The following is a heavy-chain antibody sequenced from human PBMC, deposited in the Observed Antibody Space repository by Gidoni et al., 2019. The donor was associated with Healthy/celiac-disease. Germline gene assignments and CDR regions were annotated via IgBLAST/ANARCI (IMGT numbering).Heavy chain of an antibody. CDR3: ARVNYGSGSYYLDY. D-gene: IGHD3-10*01. CDR2: ISSSSSYT. Sequence: QVQLVESGGGLVKPGGSLRLSCAASGFPFSDYYMSWIRQAPGKGLEWVSYISSSSSYTNYADSVKGRFTISRDNAKNSLYLQMNSLRAEDTAVYYCARVNYGSGSYYLDYWGQGTLVTVSS. V-gene: IGHV3-11*05. CDR1: GFPFSDYY. J-gene: IGHJ4*02.